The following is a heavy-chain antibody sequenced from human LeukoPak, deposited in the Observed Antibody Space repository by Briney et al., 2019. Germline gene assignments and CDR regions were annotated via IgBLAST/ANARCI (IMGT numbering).Heavy chain of an antibody. CDR1: GFTFSNYA. Sequence: PGGSLRLSCAASGFTFSNYAMSWVRQAPGKGLEWVSVIGGSSISTYYADSVKGRFTISRDNSKNTLYLQMNSLRAEDTAIYYCAKDIRGVYCSSTSCPTSEHYFDYWGQGTLVTVSS. J-gene: IGHJ4*02. D-gene: IGHD2-2*01. CDR3: AKDIRGVYCSSTSCPTSEHYFDY. CDR2: IGGSSIST. V-gene: IGHV3-23*01.